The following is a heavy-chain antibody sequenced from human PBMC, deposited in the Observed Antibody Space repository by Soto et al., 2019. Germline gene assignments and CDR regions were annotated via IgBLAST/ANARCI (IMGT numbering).Heavy chain of an antibody. J-gene: IGHJ4*02. CDR2: IIPIFGTA. Sequence: SVKVSCKASGGTFSSYAISWARQAPGQGLEWMGGIIPIFGTANYAQKFQGRVTITADESTSTAYMELSSLRSEDTAVYYCARLGYCSSTSCYTGYWGQGTLVTVSS. CDR1: GGTFSSYA. D-gene: IGHD2-2*02. V-gene: IGHV1-69*13. CDR3: ARLGYCSSTSCYTGY.